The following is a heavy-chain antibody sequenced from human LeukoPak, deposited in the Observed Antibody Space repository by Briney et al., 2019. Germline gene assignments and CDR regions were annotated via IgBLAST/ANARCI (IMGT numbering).Heavy chain of an antibody. CDR2: IYSGGST. CDR1: GFTVSSNY. V-gene: IGHV3-66*01. D-gene: IGHD1-1*01. CDR3: ARDLDENYGMDV. Sequence: PGGSLRLSCAASGFTVSSNYMNWVRQAPGKGLEWVSIIYSGGSTYYAVSVKGRFTISRDNSKNTLYLQMNSLRAEDTAVYYCARDLDENYGMDVWGQGTTVTVSS. J-gene: IGHJ6*02.